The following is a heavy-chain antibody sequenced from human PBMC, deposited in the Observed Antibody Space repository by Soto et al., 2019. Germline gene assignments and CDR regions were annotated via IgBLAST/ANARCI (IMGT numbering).Heavy chain of an antibody. Sequence: GGSLRLSCAASGFTFSSYGMHWVRQAPGKGLEWVAVISYDGSNKYYADSVKGRFTISRDNSKNTLYLQMNSLRAEDTAVYYCAKGISRAARDAFDIWGQGTMVTVSS. D-gene: IGHD6-6*01. J-gene: IGHJ3*02. V-gene: IGHV3-30*18. CDR2: ISYDGSNK. CDR3: AKGISRAARDAFDI. CDR1: GFTFSSYG.